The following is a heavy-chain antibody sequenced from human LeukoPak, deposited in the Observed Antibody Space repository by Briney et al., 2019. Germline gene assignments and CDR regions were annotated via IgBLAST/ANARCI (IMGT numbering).Heavy chain of an antibody. J-gene: IGHJ4*02. CDR3: ARAEMATILDY. CDR1: GFTFSSYS. D-gene: IGHD5-24*01. Sequence: GGSLRLSCAASGFTFSSYSMNWVRQAPGKGLEWVSSISSSSSYMYYADSVKGRFTISRDNAKNSLYLQMNSLRAEDTAVYYCARAEMATILDYWGQGTLVTVSS. CDR2: ISSSSSYM. V-gene: IGHV3-21*01.